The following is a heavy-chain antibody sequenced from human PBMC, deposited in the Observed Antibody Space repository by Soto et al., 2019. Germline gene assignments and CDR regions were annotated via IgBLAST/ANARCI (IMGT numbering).Heavy chain of an antibody. D-gene: IGHD2-2*01. CDR1: GFTFSSYA. CDR3: AKIGQYCSSTSCYVGYMDV. J-gene: IGHJ6*03. V-gene: IGHV3-23*01. Sequence: QPGGSLRLSCVASGFTFSSYAMSWVRQAPGKGLEWVSAISGSGGSTYYADSVKGRFTISRDNSKNTLYLQMNSLRAEDTAVYYSAKIGQYCSSTSCYVGYMDVWGKGTTVTVSS. CDR2: ISGSGGST.